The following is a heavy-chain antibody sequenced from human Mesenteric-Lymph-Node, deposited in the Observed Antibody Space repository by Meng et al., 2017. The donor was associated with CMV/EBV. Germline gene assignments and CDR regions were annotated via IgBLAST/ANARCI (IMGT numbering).Heavy chain of an antibody. J-gene: IGHJ4*02. CDR1: GFTFSTYA. D-gene: IGHD6-19*01. CDR3: ARVPPLEEAGTSHFDY. V-gene: IGHV3-30*04. Sequence: GGSLRLSCAASGFTFSTYALHWVRQTPGEGLAWVAVISSDGSGEYYADSVKGRFTISRDNSEDTLYLQMNSLRADDTAVYHCARVPPLEEAGTSHFDYWGQGTRVTVSS. CDR2: ISSDGSGE.